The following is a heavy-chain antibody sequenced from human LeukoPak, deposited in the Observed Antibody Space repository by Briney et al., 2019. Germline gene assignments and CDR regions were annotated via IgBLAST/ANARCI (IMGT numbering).Heavy chain of an antibody. J-gene: IGHJ4*02. CDR3: ARLWDYYDSSGYSDY. D-gene: IGHD3-22*01. Sequence: GASVKVSCKASGYTFTGYYMHWVRQAPGQGLEWMGWINPNSGGTNYAQKFQGRVTMTRDTSISTAYMELSRLRSDDTAVYYCARLWDYYDSSGYSDYWGQGTLVTVSS. V-gene: IGHV1-2*02. CDR2: INPNSGGT. CDR1: GYTFTGYY.